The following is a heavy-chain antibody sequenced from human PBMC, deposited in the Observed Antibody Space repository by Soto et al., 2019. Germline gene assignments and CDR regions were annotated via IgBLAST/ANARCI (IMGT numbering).Heavy chain of an antibody. J-gene: IGHJ6*02. D-gene: IGHD7-27*01. CDR3: FLNWAGYYYGRDV. V-gene: IGHV3-53*01. Sequence: EVQLVESGGGLIQPGGSLRLSCAASGFTVSSNYMSWVRQAPGKGLEWVSVIYSGGSTYYADSVKGRFTISRDNSKNTLYLQMNSLRAEDTAVYYCFLNWAGYYYGRDVWGQGTTVTVSS. CDR1: GFTVSSNY. CDR2: IYSGGST.